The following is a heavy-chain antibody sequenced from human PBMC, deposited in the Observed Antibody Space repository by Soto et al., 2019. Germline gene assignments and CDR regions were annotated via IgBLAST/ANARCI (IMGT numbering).Heavy chain of an antibody. D-gene: IGHD3-3*01. J-gene: IGHJ6*02. CDR3: ARGDFWSGYYLYYYYYGMDV. V-gene: IGHV1-69*13. Sequence: SVKVSCKASGGTFSSYAISWVRQAPGQGLEWMGGIIPIFGTANYAQKFQGRVTITADESTSTAYMELSSLRSEDTAVYYCARGDFWSGYYLYYYYYGMDVWGQGTTVTVSS. CDR1: GGTFSSYA. CDR2: IIPIFGTA.